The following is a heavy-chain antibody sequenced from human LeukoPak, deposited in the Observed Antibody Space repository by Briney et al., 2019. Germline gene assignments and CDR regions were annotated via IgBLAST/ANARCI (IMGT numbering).Heavy chain of an antibody. D-gene: IGHD5-24*01. Sequence: GGSLRLSCAASGFAFDDYAMHWVRQAPGTGLEWVSLISGDGGSTYYADSVKGRFTISRDNSKNSLYLQMNSLGTEDTALYYCAKDIRGDGYNSRFDYWGQGTLVTVSP. CDR3: AKDIRGDGYNSRFDY. CDR1: GFAFDDYA. J-gene: IGHJ4*02. V-gene: IGHV3-43*02. CDR2: ISGDGGST.